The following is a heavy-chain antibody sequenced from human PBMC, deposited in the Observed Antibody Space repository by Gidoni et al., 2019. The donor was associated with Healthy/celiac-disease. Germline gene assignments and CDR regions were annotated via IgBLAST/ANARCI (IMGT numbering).Heavy chain of an antibody. J-gene: IGHJ6*02. D-gene: IGHD2-2*01. CDR3: ASDYCSSTSCYDYYGMDV. CDR1: GFTFSSYG. V-gene: IGHV3-33*01. CDR2: IWYDGSNK. Sequence: QVQLVESGGGVVQPGRSLRLSCAASGFTFSSYGMHWVRQAPGKGLEWVAVIWYDGSNKYYADSVKGRFTISRDNSKNTLYLQMNSLRAEDTAVYYCASDYCSSTSCYDYYGMDVWGQGTTVTVSS.